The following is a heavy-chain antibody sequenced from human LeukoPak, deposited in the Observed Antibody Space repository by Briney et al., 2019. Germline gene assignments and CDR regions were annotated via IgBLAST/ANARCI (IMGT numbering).Heavy chain of an antibody. V-gene: IGHV3-23*01. CDR2: LSHGGTRT. CDR3: AKDIELFMS. D-gene: IGHD1-26*01. Sequence: TGGSLRLSCAASGFTFRNFAMSWVRQAPRKGLEWVSGLSHGGTRTFYAASVKGRFTISRDDSNSTLFLQMDNLRVEDTATYYCAKDIELFMSWGQGTLVIVSS. CDR1: GFTFRNFA. J-gene: IGHJ5*02.